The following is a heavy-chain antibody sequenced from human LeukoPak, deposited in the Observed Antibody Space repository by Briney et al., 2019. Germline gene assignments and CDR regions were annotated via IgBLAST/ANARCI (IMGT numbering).Heavy chain of an antibody. CDR3: AKGERGFPAVAIDY. D-gene: IGHD4-23*01. Sequence: NPGGSLRLSCAASGFTFSSYGMSWVRQAPGKGLEWVSAISGSGGSTYYADSVKGRFTISRDNSKNTLYLQMNSLRAEDTAVYCCAKGERGFPAVAIDYWGQGTLVTVSS. CDR2: ISGSGGST. CDR1: GFTFSSYG. J-gene: IGHJ4*02. V-gene: IGHV3-23*01.